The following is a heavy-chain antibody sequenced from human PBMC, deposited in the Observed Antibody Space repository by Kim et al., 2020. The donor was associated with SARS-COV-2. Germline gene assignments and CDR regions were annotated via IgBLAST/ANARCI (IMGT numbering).Heavy chain of an antibody. CDR1: GFTFSSYG. V-gene: IGHV3-33*01. CDR3: ARDPRGYSSSWYYFDY. D-gene: IGHD6-13*01. CDR2: IWYDGSNK. J-gene: IGHJ4*02. Sequence: GGSLRLSCAASGFTFSSYGMHWVRQAPGKGLEWVAVIWYDGSNKYYADSVKGRFTISRDNSKNTLYLQMNSLRAEDTAVYYCARDPRGYSSSWYYFDYWGQGTLVTVSS.